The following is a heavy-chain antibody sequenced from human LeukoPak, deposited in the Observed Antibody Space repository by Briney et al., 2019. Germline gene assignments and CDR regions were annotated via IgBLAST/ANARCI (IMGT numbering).Heavy chain of an antibody. CDR1: GYTFTSYG. D-gene: IGHD2-15*01. CDR2: ISAYNGNT. CDR3: ARHLGCSGGSCYAIGYYYYYGMDV. Sequence: ASVKVSCKASGYTFTSYGISWVRQAPGQGLEWVGWISAYNGNTNYAQKLQGRVTMTTDTSTSTAYMELRSLRSDDTAVYYCARHLGCSGGSCYAIGYYYYYGMDVWGKGTTVTVSS. V-gene: IGHV1-18*04. J-gene: IGHJ6*04.